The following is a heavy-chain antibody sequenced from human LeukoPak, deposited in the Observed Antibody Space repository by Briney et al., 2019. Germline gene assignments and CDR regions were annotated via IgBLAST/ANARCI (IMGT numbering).Heavy chain of an antibody. CDR2: IWYDGSNK. CDR1: GFTFSSYW. D-gene: IGHD4-17*01. J-gene: IGHJ3*02. V-gene: IGHV3-33*08. Sequence: PGGSLRLSCAASGFTFSSYWMSWVRQAPGKGLEWVAVIWYDGSNKYYADSVKGRFTISRDNSKNTLYLQMNSLRAEDTAVYYCAKLIFGYGDYVPFDIWGQGTMVTVSS. CDR3: AKLIFGYGDYVPFDI.